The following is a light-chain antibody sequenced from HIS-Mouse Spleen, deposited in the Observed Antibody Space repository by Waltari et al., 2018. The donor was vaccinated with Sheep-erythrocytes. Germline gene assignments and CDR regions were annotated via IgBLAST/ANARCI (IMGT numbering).Light chain of an antibody. V-gene: IGLV2-23*01. CDR2: EGS. CDR3: CSYAGSSTPWV. CDR1: SSDVGSYNL. Sequence: QSALTQPASVSGSPGQSITISCTGTSSDVGSYNLVSWYQQHPGKAPKRMIYEGSKRPSGVSNRFSGDKSGNTASLTIAGLQAEDEADYYCCSYAGSSTPWVFGGGTKLTVL. J-gene: IGLJ3*02.